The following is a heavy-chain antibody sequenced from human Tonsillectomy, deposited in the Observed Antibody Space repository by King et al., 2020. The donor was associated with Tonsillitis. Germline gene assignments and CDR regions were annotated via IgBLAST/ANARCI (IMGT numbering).Heavy chain of an antibody. V-gene: IGHV4-59*08. CDR2: IFYNTGTT. CDR3: ARRMASIGWLDP. CDR1: GASLTNYF. D-gene: IGHD6-6*01. Sequence: VQLQESGPGLVKPSETLSLTCTVSGASLTNYFWSWVRQPPGKGLEWIGYIFYNTGTTYYNPSLNSRVTISVDTSKNQFSLKLNSVTAADTAVSYCARRMASIGWLDPWGQGTLVTVSS. J-gene: IGHJ5*02.